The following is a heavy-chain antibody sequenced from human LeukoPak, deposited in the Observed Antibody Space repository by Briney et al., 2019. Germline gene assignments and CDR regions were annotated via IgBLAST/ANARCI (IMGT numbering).Heavy chain of an antibody. Sequence: GGSLRLSCAASGFTFSSYSMNWVRQAPGKGLEWVSSISSSSSYIYYADSVKGRFTISRDNAKNPLYLQMNSLRAEDTAVYYCARDGGPGGYCSSTSCFWGQGTLVTVSS. D-gene: IGHD2-2*01. CDR3: ARDGGPGGYCSSTSCF. V-gene: IGHV3-21*01. CDR1: GFTFSSYS. CDR2: ISSSSSYI. J-gene: IGHJ4*02.